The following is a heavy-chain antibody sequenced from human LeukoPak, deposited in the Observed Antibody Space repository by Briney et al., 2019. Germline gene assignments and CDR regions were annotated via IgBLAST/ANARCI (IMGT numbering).Heavy chain of an antibody. D-gene: IGHD1-14*01. CDR3: ARHRSVYYDAFDI. CDR1: GDSISSGNY. Sequence: PSETLSLTCTVSGDSISSGNYWGWIRQPPGKGLEWIGSIYHSGSTYSNPSLKSRVTISVDTSKNQFSLKLSSVTAADTAVYYCARHRSVYYDAFDIWGQGTMVTVSS. CDR2: IYHSGST. V-gene: IGHV4-38-2*02. J-gene: IGHJ3*02.